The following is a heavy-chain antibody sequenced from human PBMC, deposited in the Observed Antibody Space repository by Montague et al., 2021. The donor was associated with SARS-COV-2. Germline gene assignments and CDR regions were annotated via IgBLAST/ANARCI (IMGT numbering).Heavy chain of an antibody. CDR2: INHDGST. Sequence: SETLSLTCAVYGSSFNDYFCTWICQPPGTGLELIGEINHDGSTNSYPSLKSRLTISVDTSTTKYSLNLNSVTAADAAVSYCERARGGGAGLVITYYYYRCMDVWGQGTTVTVSS. CDR3: ERARGGGAGLVITYYYYRCMDV. CDR1: GSSFNDYF. J-gene: IGHJ6*02. V-gene: IGHV4-34*01. D-gene: IGHD3/OR15-3a*01.